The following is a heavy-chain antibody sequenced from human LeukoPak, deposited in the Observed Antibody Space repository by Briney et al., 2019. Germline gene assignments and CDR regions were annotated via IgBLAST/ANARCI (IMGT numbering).Heavy chain of an antibody. J-gene: IGHJ5*02. CDR3: ARAVGSCSSTTCYAWFDP. Sequence: PGGSLRLSCAASGFTFSSYSMNWVSQAPGKGLEWVSSISTSSTYIYYADSVKGRFTISRDNARNSLYLQMNSLRAEDTAVYYCARAVGSCSSTTCYAWFDPWGQGTLVTVSS. D-gene: IGHD2-2*01. V-gene: IGHV3-21*01. CDR1: GFTFSSYS. CDR2: ISTSSTYI.